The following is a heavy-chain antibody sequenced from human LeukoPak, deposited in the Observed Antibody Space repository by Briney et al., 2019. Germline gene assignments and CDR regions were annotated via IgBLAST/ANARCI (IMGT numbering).Heavy chain of an antibody. CDR2: ASYRGSP. CDR3: VESTGWYHGFDV. Sequence: SETLSLTCTVFGGSISNPDYYWGWIRQPPGTGLEWIGSASYRGSPYYNPSLMSRVTMSVDTSKSQFSLELRSVSAADTAVYYCVESTGWYHGFDVWGPGTRVAVSS. V-gene: IGHV4-39*01. J-gene: IGHJ3*01. D-gene: IGHD6-19*01. CDR1: GGSISNPDYY.